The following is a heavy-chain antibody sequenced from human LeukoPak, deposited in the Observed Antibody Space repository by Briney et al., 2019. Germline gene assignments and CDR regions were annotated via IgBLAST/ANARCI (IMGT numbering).Heavy chain of an antibody. J-gene: IGHJ5*02. CDR2: IYYSGST. D-gene: IGHD3-10*01. CDR1: GGSISSYY. V-gene: IGHV4-59*08. CDR3: ARRLYYYGSGSYLGSFDP. Sequence: SETLSLTCTVSGGSISSYYWSWIRRPPGKGLEWIGYIYYSGSTNYNPSLKSRVTISVDTSKNQFSLKLSSVTAADTAVYYCARRLYYYGSGSYLGSFDPWGQGTLVTVSS.